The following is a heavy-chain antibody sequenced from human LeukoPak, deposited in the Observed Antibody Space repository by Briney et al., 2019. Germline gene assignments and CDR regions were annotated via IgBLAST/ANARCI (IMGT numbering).Heavy chain of an antibody. CDR1: GCTFDDYG. D-gene: IGHD6-19*01. Sequence: GGSLLLSCAASGCTFDDYGISWVRPAPGKGLEGVSGINWNGGSTGYADAVKGRFTISRDNAKNSLYLQMNSLRAEDTALYYCARVREAVAFDYWGQGTQVTVSS. J-gene: IGHJ4*02. V-gene: IGHV3-20*04. CDR2: INWNGGST. CDR3: ARVREAVAFDY.